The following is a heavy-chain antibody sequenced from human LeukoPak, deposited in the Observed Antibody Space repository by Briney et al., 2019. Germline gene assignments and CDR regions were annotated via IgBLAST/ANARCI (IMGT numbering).Heavy chain of an antibody. V-gene: IGHV3-7*01. CDR3: ASLPAADLDYYYMDV. Sequence: PGGSLRLSCAASGFTFSTYRMSWVRQAPGKGLEWVANIKQDGSEKHYVDSVKGRFTISRDNAKNSLYLQMNSLRAEDTAVYYCASLPAADLDYYYMDVWGKGTTVTVSS. J-gene: IGHJ6*03. D-gene: IGHD6-25*01. CDR2: IKQDGSEK. CDR1: GFTFSTYR.